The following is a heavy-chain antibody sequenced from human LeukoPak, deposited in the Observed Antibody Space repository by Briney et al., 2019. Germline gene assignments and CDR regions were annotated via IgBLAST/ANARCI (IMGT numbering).Heavy chain of an antibody. D-gene: IGHD3-9*01. Sequence: QPGRSLRLSCAASGFTFSSYGMHWVRQAPGKGLEWVAVISYDGSNNYYADSVKGRFTISRDNFKNTLYLQMNSLRAEDTAVYYCAKDMYDILTGYDIGRDNWFDPWGQGTLVSVSS. CDR1: GFTFSSYG. J-gene: IGHJ5*02. V-gene: IGHV3-30*18. CDR2: ISYDGSNN. CDR3: AKDMYDILTGYDIGRDNWFDP.